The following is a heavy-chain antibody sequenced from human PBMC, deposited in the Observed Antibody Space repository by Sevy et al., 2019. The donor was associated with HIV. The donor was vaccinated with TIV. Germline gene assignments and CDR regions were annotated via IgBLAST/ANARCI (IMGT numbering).Heavy chain of an antibody. CDR3: ARESYFYDTTTFPENDY. CDR2: ISHSTNTR. V-gene: IGHV3-48*01. J-gene: IGHJ4*02. Sequence: GGSLRLSCAASGFTFSSFGMNWVRQAPGKGLEWISYISHSTNTRLYAASVTGRFSISRDNARNSLYLQMNRPRAEDTAVYYCARESYFYDTTTFPENDYWGRGTLVTVSS. CDR1: GFTFSSFG. D-gene: IGHD3-22*01.